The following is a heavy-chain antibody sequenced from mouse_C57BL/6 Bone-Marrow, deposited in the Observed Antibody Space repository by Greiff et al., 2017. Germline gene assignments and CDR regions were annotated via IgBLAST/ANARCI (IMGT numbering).Heavy chain of an antibody. J-gene: IGHJ3*01. Sequence: VQLQQSGAELVRPGASVKLSCTASGFNIKDDYMHWVKQRPEQGLEWIGWIDPENGDTEYASKFQGKATITADTSSHTAYLQLSSLTSEDTAVYYCTTSGFAYWGQGTLVTVSA. V-gene: IGHV14-4*01. CDR2: IDPENGDT. CDR3: TTSGFAY. CDR1: GFNIKDDY.